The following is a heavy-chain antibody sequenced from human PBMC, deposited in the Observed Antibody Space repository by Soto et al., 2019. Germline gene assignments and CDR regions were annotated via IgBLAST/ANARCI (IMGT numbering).Heavy chain of an antibody. Sequence: SETLCLTCTVSGGSISDYYWSWIRQPPGKGLEWIGYIYYSGGTNYNPSLKSRVTISVDTSKNQFSLKLSSVTAADTAVYYCARTYSNYAYYYYYMDVWGKGTTVTVSS. CDR3: ARTYSNYAYYYYYMDV. V-gene: IGHV4-59*08. CDR2: IYYSGGT. J-gene: IGHJ6*03. CDR1: GGSISDYY. D-gene: IGHD4-4*01.